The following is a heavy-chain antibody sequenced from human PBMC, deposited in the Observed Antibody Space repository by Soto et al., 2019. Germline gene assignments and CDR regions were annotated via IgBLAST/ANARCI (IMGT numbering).Heavy chain of an antibody. D-gene: IGHD3-9*01. Sequence: GGSLRLSCAASGFTFSSYWMHWVRQAPGKGLVWVSRINSDGSSTSYADSVKGRFTISRDNAKNTLYLQMNSLRVEDTAVYYXXXQWTNYDILTGYFQYYFDYWGQGTLVTVSS. CDR3: XXQWTNYDILTGYFQYYFDY. CDR2: INSDGSST. J-gene: IGHJ4*02. CDR1: GFTFSSYW. V-gene: IGHV3-74*01.